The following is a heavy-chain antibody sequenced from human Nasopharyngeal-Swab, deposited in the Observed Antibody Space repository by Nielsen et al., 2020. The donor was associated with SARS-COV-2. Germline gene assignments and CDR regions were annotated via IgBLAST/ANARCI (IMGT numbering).Heavy chain of an antibody. Sequence: WVRQAPGQGLEGMGGIIPIFGTANYAQKFQGRVTITADKSTSTAYMELSSLRSEDTAVYYCARDRAVDTHAFDIWGQGTMVTVSS. CDR2: IIPIFGTA. CDR3: ARDRAVDTHAFDI. D-gene: IGHD5-18*01. J-gene: IGHJ3*02. V-gene: IGHV1-69*06.